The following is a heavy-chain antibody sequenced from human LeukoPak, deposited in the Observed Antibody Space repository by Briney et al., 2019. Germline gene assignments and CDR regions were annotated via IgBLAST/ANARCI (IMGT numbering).Heavy chain of an antibody. CDR1: GYTFTSYG. D-gene: IGHD2-8*01. CDR2: ISAYNGNT. CDR3: AKAMYASSSAVD. Sequence: ASVKVSCKASGYTFTSYGISWVRQAPGQGLEWMGWISAYNGNTNYAQKFQGRVSMTTDTSTTKAYVEIRSPTSEDTATYYCAKAMYASSSAVDWGQGTLVTVS. V-gene: IGHV1-18*01. J-gene: IGHJ4*02.